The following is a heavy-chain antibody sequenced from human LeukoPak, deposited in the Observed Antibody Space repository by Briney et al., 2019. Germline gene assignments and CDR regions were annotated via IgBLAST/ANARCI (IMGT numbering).Heavy chain of an antibody. D-gene: IGHD6-13*01. CDR1: GGSFSGYY. CDR2: INHSGST. CDR3: ARLPRGIAAAASY. V-gene: IGHV4-34*01. Sequence: SETLSLTCAVYGGSFSGYYWSWIRQPPGKGLEWIGEINHSGSTNYNPSLKSRVTISVDTSKNQFSLKLSSVTAADTAVYYCARLPRGIAAAASYWGQGTLATVSS. J-gene: IGHJ4*02.